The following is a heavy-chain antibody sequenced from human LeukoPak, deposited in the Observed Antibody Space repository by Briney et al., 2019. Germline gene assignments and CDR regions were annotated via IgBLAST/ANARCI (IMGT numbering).Heavy chain of an antibody. V-gene: IGHV4-34*01. D-gene: IGHD3-3*01. CDR1: GGSFSGYY. J-gene: IGHJ4*02. CDR3: ARGRYDFWSGYSTRPFFDY. CDR2: INHSGST. Sequence: SETLSLTCAVYGGSFSGYYWSWIRQPPGKGLEWIGEINHSGSTNYDPSLKSRVTISVDTSKNQFSLKLSSVTAADTAVYYCARGRYDFWSGYSTRPFFDYWGQGTLVTVSS.